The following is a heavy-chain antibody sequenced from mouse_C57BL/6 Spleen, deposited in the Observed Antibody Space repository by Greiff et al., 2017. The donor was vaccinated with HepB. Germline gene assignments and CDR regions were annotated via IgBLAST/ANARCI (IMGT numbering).Heavy chain of an antibody. V-gene: IGHV1-82*01. D-gene: IGHD2-10*01. J-gene: IGHJ4*01. CDR2: IYPGDGDT. CDR3: ARSYYGNPMDY. Sequence: QVQLQQSGPELVKPGASVKISCKASGYAFSSSWMNWVKQRPGKGLEWIGRIYPGDGDTNYNGKFKGKATLTADKSSSTAYMQLSSLTSEDSAVYFCARSYYGNPMDYWGQGTSVTVSS. CDR1: GYAFSSSW.